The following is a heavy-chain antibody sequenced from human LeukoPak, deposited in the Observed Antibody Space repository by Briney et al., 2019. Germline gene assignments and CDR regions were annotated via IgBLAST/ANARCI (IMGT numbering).Heavy chain of an antibody. CDR1: GFSVSGSY. CDR2: IYYSGST. D-gene: IGHD3-22*01. Sequence: PGGSLRLSCVASGFSVSGSYMSWVRQAPGKGLEWIGYIYYSGSTNYNPSLKSRVTISVDTSKNQFSLKLSSVTAADTAVYYCASDSSGYHPPNMAFDYWGQGTLVTVSS. CDR3: ASDSSGYHPPNMAFDY. V-gene: IGHV4-59*08. J-gene: IGHJ4*02.